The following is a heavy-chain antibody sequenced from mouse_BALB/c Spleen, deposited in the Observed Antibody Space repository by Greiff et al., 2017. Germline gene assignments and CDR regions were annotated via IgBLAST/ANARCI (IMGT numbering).Heavy chain of an antibody. CDR3: ARRYYGSSYAMDY. CDR2: IWGDGST. V-gene: IGHV2-6-7*01. D-gene: IGHD1-1*01. Sequence: QVQLKESGPGLVAPSQSLSITCTASGFSFTGYGVNWVRQPPGKGLEWLGMIWGDGSTDYNSALKSRLCISKDNSKSQVFLKMNSVQTDDAARYYCARRYYGSSYAMDYWGQGTSVTVSS. J-gene: IGHJ4*01. CDR1: GFSFTGYG.